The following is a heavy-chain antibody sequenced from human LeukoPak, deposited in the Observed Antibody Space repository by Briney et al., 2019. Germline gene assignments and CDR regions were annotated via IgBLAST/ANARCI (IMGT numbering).Heavy chain of an antibody. CDR2: IYSGDST. J-gene: IGHJ4*02. V-gene: IGHV3-53*01. Sequence: GGSLRLSRAASGFTVSSNYMSWVRQAPGKGLEWVSVIYSGDSTYYADSVKGRFTISRDNSKNTLYLQMNSLRAEDTAVYYCARGGYYFDYWGQGTLVTVSS. D-gene: IGHD3-10*01. CDR3: ARGGYYFDY. CDR1: GFTVSSNY.